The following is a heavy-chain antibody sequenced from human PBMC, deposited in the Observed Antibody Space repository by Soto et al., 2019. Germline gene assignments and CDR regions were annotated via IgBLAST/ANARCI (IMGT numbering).Heavy chain of an antibody. V-gene: IGHV1-18*01. CDR3: ATVWGVKDYHDVVAFDY. CDR1: GYTSSGYTSFNYG. D-gene: IGHD3-16*01. Sequence: GASVKVSCKPSGYTSSGYTSFNYGITWVRQAPGQGLEWMGWISGYNGKTNYAQNFQGRVTITTDTSTSTVYMELRSLKSDDTAVYYCATVWGVKDYHDVVAFDYWGQGSPVTDSS. J-gene: IGHJ4*02. CDR2: ISGYNGKT.